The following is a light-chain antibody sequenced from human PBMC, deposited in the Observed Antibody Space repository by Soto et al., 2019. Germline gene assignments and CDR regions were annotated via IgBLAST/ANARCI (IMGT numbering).Light chain of an antibody. Sequence: QSALTQPASASGSPGQSITISCTGTSSDVGGYNHVSWYQQYPGKAPKVIIYELSNRPSGISNRFSGSKSGNTASLTISGLQAEDEADYYCSSYTSSSTLLYVFGTGTKLTVL. V-gene: IGLV2-14*01. J-gene: IGLJ1*01. CDR2: ELS. CDR3: SSYTSSSTLLYV. CDR1: SSDVGGYNH.